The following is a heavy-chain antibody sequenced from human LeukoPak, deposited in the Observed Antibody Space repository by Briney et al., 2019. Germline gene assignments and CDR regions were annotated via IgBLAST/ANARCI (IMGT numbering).Heavy chain of an antibody. CDR1: GFTFDDYG. CDR3: AKAYCSGGSCYRGAFDY. J-gene: IGHJ4*02. Sequence: GGSLRLSCAASGFTFDDYGMSWVRQAPGKGPEWVSGINWNGGSTGYGDSVKGRFTISRDNAKNSLYLQMNSLRAEDMALYYCAKAYCSGGSCYRGAFDYWGQGTLVTVSS. D-gene: IGHD2-15*01. CDR2: INWNGGST. V-gene: IGHV3-20*04.